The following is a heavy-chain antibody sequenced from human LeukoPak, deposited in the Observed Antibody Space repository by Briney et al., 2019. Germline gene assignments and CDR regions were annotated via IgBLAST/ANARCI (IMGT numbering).Heavy chain of an antibody. CDR1: GGSISSYY. Sequence: SETLSLTCTASGGSISSYYCSWLRQPPGKGLECIGYIYYSGSTNYNPSLKSRVTISVDTSKNQFSLQLSSVTAADTAVYYCARLSDSDSSGYYWGFEYWGQGTLVTVSS. D-gene: IGHD3-22*01. V-gene: IGHV4-59*08. CDR3: ARLSDSDSSGYYWGFEY. J-gene: IGHJ4*02. CDR2: IYYSGST.